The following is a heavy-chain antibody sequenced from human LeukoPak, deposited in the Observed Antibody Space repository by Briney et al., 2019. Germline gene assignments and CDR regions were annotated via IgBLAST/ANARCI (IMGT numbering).Heavy chain of an antibody. J-gene: IGHJ4*02. V-gene: IGHV1-2*02. D-gene: IGHD5-18*01. CDR2: INPNSGGT. Sequence: GASVKVSCKASGYTFTGYYMHWVRQAPGQGLEWMGWINPNSGGTNYAQKFQGRVTMTRDTSISTAYMELSRLRSDDTAVYYCARDGPVDTAMATITLDYWGQGTLVTVSS. CDR1: GYTFTGYY. CDR3: ARDGPVDTAMATITLDY.